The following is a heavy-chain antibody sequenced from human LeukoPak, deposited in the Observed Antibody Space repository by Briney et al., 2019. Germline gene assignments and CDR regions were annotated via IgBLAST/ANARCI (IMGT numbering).Heavy chain of an antibody. CDR2: IYYSGST. V-gene: IGHV4-31*03. D-gene: IGHD3-10*01. CDR3: ARSVYYGSGSYYNRDDY. Sequence: SETLSLTCTVSGGPISSGGYYWSWIRQHPGKGLEWIGYIYYSGSTYYNPSLKSRVTISVDTSKNQFSLKLSSVTAADTAVYYCARSVYYGSGSYYNRDDYWGQGTLVTVSS. CDR1: GGPISSGGYY. J-gene: IGHJ4*02.